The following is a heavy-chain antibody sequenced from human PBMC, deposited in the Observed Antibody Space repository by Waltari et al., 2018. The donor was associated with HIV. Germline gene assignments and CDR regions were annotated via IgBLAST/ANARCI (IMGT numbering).Heavy chain of an antibody. CDR3: SMVRGGLDY. J-gene: IGHJ4*02. D-gene: IGHD3-10*01. V-gene: IGHV3-15*01. CDR2: IKIKTDGGTT. Sequence: EVQLVESGGGLVKPGGSLRLSCAASGFTFSNAWMSWVRQAPGKGLEWFCRIKIKTDGGTTDYAAPVKGGFTISRDDSKNTLYLQMNSLKTEDTAVYYCSMVRGGLDYWGQGTLVTVSS. CDR1: GFTFSNAW.